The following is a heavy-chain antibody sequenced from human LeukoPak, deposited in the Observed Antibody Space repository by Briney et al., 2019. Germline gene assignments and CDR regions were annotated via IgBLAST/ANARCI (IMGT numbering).Heavy chain of an antibody. Sequence: TSETLSLTCSVSGGSISNYYWSWIRQPPGKGLEWIEYIYYTGSTNYNSSLKSRVTISVDTSKNQFSLNLSSVTAADTAMYYCARAVLATKSEHWFDSWGQGTLVTVSS. CDR1: GGSISNYY. J-gene: IGHJ5*01. CDR3: ARAVLATKSEHWFDS. CDR2: IYYTGST. V-gene: IGHV4-59*01. D-gene: IGHD2-8*01.